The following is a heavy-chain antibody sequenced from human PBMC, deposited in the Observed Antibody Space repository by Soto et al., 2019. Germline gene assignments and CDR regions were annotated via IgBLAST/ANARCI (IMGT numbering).Heavy chain of an antibody. CDR2: ISTDSGKT. CDR1: GYTFTSYG. Sequence: QVQLVQSGAEVKKPGASVKVSCKASGYTFTSYGITWVRQARGQGLTWMGWISTDSGKTNYAQRLQGRVTLTTDTSTSTAYMELRSLRSDDTAVYYCARAKYDYVWGTDHRPLYVDSWGQGALVTVSS. CDR3: ARAKYDYVWGTDHRPLYVDS. J-gene: IGHJ4*02. D-gene: IGHD3-16*01. V-gene: IGHV1-18*01.